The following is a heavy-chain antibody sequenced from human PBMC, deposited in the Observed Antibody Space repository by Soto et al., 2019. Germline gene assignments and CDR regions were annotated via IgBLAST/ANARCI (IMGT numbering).Heavy chain of an antibody. CDR2: IDPSDSYT. D-gene: IGHD2-21*02. CDR1: GYSFTSYW. Sequence: GESLKISCKGSGYSFTSYWISWVRQMPGKGLEWMGRIDPSDSYTNYSPSFQGHVTISADKSVSTAYLQWSSLKASDTAMYYCARFVVVTEGAFDIWGQGTMVTVSS. V-gene: IGHV5-10-1*01. J-gene: IGHJ3*02. CDR3: ARFVVVTEGAFDI.